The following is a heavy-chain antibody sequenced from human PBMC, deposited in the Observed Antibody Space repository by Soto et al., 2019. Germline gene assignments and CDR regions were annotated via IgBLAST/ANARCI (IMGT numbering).Heavy chain of an antibody. D-gene: IGHD5-18*01. V-gene: IGHV3-30*18. Sequence: QVQLVESGGGVVQPGRSLRLSCTASGFTFESYGMHWVRQAPGKGLEWLAYISHEGVMKFYAGSVKGRFTISRDNSKNTLYLQMSSLGPEDTAVYYCVKERYAQLWLEDYGMDVWGQGTTVTV. CDR2: ISHEGVMK. J-gene: IGHJ6*02. CDR1: GFTFESYG. CDR3: VKERYAQLWLEDYGMDV.